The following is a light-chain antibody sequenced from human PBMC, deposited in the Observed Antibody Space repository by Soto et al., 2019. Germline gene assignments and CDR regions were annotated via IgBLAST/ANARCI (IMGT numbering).Light chain of an antibody. J-gene: IGLJ1*01. CDR3: SSYTGSNTRYV. V-gene: IGLV2-14*01. Sequence: QSVLTQPASVSGSPGQSITISCTGTSSDVGGYKYVSWYQQHPGKTPKLMIYEVSNRPSGVSDRFSGSNSGNTASLTISGLQAEDEADYYCSSYTGSNTRYVFGTGTKVTVL. CDR1: SSDVGGYKY. CDR2: EVS.